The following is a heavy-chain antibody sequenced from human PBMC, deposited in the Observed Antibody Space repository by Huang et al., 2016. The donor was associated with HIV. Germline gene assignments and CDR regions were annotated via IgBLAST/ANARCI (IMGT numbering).Heavy chain of an antibody. CDR3: TGALASDTGMDV. CDR2: SRNKVRSYTT. Sequence: EVQLVESGGGLVQPGGSLRLSCAAFGFTFSDHYMDWVRQAPGEGREWVGRSRNKVRSYTTEYAASVKGRFTISRDESETSLYLQMNSLRTEDSAVYYCTGALASDTGMDVWGQGTTVTVSS. V-gene: IGHV3-72*01. D-gene: IGHD6-19*01. CDR1: GFTFSDHY. J-gene: IGHJ6*02.